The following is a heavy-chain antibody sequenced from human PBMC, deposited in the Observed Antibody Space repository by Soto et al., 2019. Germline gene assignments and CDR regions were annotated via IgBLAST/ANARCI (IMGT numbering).Heavy chain of an antibody. Sequence: PSETLSLTCTVSGGSIRSSNYYWAWVRQPPGKGLEWIASIYYSGDTYFHPSLRSRLTVSVDTSKNQFSLKLSSLTAADTAMYYCASLQVPGNFDYWGQGTLVTVSS. V-gene: IGHV4-39*01. CDR3: ASLQVPGNFDY. J-gene: IGHJ4*02. CDR1: GGSIRSSNYY. D-gene: IGHD6-13*01. CDR2: IYYSGDT.